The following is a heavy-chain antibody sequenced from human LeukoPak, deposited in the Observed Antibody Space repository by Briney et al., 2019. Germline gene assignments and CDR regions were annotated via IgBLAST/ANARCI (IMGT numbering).Heavy chain of an antibody. D-gene: IGHD3-9*01. CDR2: ISYDGRNM. CDR3: ASYDILTGYHSPFDY. V-gene: IGHV3-30*03. J-gene: IGHJ4*02. Sequence: GGSLRLSCAASGFTFSSYGMHWVRQAPGKGLEWVAVISYDGRNMYYADSVKGRFTISRDNSQNTLYLQMNSLRVEDTGVYYCASYDILTGYHSPFDYWGQGSLVTVSS. CDR1: GFTFSSYG.